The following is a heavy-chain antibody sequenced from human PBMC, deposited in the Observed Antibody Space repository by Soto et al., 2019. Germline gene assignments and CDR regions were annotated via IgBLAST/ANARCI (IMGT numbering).Heavy chain of an antibody. CDR3: ARGGSSRIQLLFVFDS. CDR2: IYSGGST. D-gene: IGHD5-18*01. CDR1: GFTVSSNY. V-gene: IGHV3-53*01. Sequence: GSLRLSCAASGFTVSSNYMSWVRQAPGKGLEWVSVIYSGGSTYYADSVKDRFTISRDNSKNTLYLQMNGLRAEDTAVYYCARGGSSRIQLLFVFDSWGQGNLVTVSS. J-gene: IGHJ4*02.